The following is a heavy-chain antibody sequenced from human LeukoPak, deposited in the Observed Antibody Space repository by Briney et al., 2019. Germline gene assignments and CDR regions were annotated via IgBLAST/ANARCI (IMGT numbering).Heavy chain of an antibody. CDR2: VNPNSGGT. Sequence: VSVKVSCKASGYSFTGYYMHWVRQAPGQGLEWMGWVNPNSGGTTYAQKFQGRVTMTRDTSISTAYMELSRLRSDDTAVYYCAREGYSSYWGQGTLVTVSS. V-gene: IGHV1-2*02. CDR1: GYSFTGYY. D-gene: IGHD4-11*01. CDR3: AREGYSSY. J-gene: IGHJ4*02.